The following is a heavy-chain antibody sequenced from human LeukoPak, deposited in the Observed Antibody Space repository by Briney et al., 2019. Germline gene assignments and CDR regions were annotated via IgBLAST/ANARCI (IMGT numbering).Heavy chain of an antibody. J-gene: IGHJ6*04. CDR1: GFTFGDYA. Sequence: PGGSLRLSCTASGFTFGDYAMSWVRQAPGKGLEWVGFIRSKACCWTTEYSASVKGRFTPSRDGSKSIAYLQMNRLKSEDTGVYYCTRDRGIFGVVRAMPVVWGEGTTVTVSP. CDR3: TRDRGIFGVVRAMPVV. V-gene: IGHV3-49*01. CDR2: IRSKACCWTT. D-gene: IGHD3-3*01.